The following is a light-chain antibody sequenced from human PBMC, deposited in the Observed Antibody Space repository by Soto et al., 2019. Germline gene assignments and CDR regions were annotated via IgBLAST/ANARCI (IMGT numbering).Light chain of an antibody. CDR2: DVS. CDR1: SSVVGGYNH. V-gene: IGLV2-14*01. CDR3: SSYTSSSTLV. J-gene: IGLJ1*01. Sequence: QSALTQPASVSGSPGQSITISCTGTSSVVGGYNHVPWYQQHPGKAPKLMIYDVSNRPSGVSNRFSGSKSGNTASLTISGLQAEDEADYYCSSYTSSSTLVFGTGTKVTVL.